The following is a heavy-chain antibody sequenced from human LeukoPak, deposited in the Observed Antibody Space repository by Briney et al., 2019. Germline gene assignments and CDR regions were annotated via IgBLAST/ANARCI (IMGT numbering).Heavy chain of an antibody. CDR2: INPLSGGP. CDR3: AREGIKIFGGWAPFDP. CDR1: GYTFTDKY. D-gene: IGHD3-3*01. J-gene: IGHJ5*02. Sequence: GTSVKVSCKASGYTFTDKYIHWVRQAPGQGLEWMGWINPLSGGPMYAQKFQGRVTMTRDTSLSTAYIELNGLKSDDTAIYYCAREGIKIFGGWAPFDPWGQGTLVTVS. V-gene: IGHV1-2*02.